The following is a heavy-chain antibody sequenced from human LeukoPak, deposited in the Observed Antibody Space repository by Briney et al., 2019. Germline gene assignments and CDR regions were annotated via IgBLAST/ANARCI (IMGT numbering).Heavy chain of an antibody. J-gene: IGHJ5*02. D-gene: IGHD1-26*01. V-gene: IGHV1-18*04. CDR2: ISAYNGNT. CDR3: ARESTGGLLVGATIWFDP. Sequence: EASVKVSCKASGYTFTGYYMHWVRQAPGQGLEWMGWISAYNGNTNYAQKLQGRVTMTTDTSTSTAYMELRSLRSDDTAVYYCARESTGGLLVGATIWFDPWGQGTLVTVSS. CDR1: GYTFTGYY.